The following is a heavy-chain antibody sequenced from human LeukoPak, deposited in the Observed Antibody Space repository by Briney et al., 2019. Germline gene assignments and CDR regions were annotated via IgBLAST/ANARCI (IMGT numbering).Heavy chain of an antibody. CDR2: VSGSAGST. V-gene: IGHV3-23*01. CDR3: AKDHWSSSSCDGWFPGALDY. D-gene: IGHD2-2*01. CDR1: GLTFSRHA. Sequence: GGSLRLSCAASGLTFSRHAMSWARHAPGKGLEWVSGVSGSAGSTYDAVSVRRRLNSSSYNSKNMFYLQMNSLRVEDTAVYYCAKDHWSSSSCDGWFPGALDYWGQGTLVTVSS. J-gene: IGHJ4*02.